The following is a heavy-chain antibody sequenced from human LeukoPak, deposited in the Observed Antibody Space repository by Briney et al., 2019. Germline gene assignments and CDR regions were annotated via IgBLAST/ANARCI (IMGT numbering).Heavy chain of an antibody. J-gene: IGHJ4*02. V-gene: IGHV4-39*07. CDR1: GGSISSSSYY. Sequence: SETLSLTCTVSGGSISSSSYYWGWIRQPPGKGLEWIGSIYYSGSTYYNPSLKSRVTMSVDTSKNQFSLKLSSVTAADTAVYYCARSSYFDWLWAFDYWGQGTLVTVSS. CDR3: ARSSYFDWLWAFDY. D-gene: IGHD3-9*01. CDR2: IYYSGST.